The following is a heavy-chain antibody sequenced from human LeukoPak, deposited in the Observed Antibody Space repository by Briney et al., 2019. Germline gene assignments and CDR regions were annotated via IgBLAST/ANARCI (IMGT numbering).Heavy chain of an antibody. J-gene: IGHJ4*02. CDR1: GFTFSRYG. Sequence: PGGSLRLSCAGSGFTFSRYGMHWVRQAPGKGLEWVALISYDGGNKYYADSVKGRFTISRDNSKNTVYLQMNSLRVEDAAVYYCAKDRNEVSASWPSGWGQGTLVTVSS. D-gene: IGHD2-2*01. CDR3: AKDRNEVSASWPSG. V-gene: IGHV3-30*18. CDR2: ISYDGGNK.